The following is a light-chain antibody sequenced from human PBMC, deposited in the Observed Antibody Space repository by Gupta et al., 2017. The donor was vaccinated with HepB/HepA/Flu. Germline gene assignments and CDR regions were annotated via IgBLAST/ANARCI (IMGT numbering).Light chain of an antibody. J-gene: IGKJ4*01. CDR1: QSVGDF. CDR3: QQRSSWLT. CDR2: GAS. Sequence: EIVFTQSPATLSLSPGERATLSCRASQSVGDFLAWYQHKPGQPPRLLIHGASNRVTGTPARFSGSGSGTDFTLTISSLEPEDFAVYYCQQRSSWLTFGGGTKVEMK. V-gene: IGKV3-11*01.